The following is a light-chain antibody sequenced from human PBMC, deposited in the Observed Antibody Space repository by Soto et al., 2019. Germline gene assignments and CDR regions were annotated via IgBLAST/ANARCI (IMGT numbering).Light chain of an antibody. CDR2: DAS. Sequence: DIQMTQSPSSLSASVGDRVTITCRASQSISSWLAWYQQKPGEAPKLLIYDASALPRGVPSRFSGSGSGTKFTLTIASLQPDDFATYYCQQYATFSGTFGPGTKVDIK. CDR1: QSISSW. J-gene: IGKJ1*01. CDR3: QQYATFSGT. V-gene: IGKV1-5*01.